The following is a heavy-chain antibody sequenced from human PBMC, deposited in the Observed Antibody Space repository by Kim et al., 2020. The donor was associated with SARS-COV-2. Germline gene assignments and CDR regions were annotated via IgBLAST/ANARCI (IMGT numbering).Heavy chain of an antibody. D-gene: IGHD3-9*01. Sequence: ASVKVSCKTSGYKFTGFHMHWVRQAPGQGLEWVGRINPSSGGTNYAQKFQGRITLTRDISISTTYMELRSLASDDTAIYFCARGDDILTGYIFPFDRWGQGTLVTVSS. CDR2: INPSSGGT. V-gene: IGHV1-2*02. CDR3: ARGDDILTGYIFPFDR. J-gene: IGHJ5*02. CDR1: GYKFTGFH.